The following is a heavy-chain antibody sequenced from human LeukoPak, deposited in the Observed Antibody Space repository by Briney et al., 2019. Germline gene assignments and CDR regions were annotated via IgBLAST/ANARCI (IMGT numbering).Heavy chain of an antibody. Sequence: GASVKVSCKASGYTFFTSYYIHWVRQAPGQGLEWMGIIDPSGGSTNYAQTFQARVTMTRHTSTRTVYMELSSLRSEDAAVYYCARGGGDSELDYWGQGTLVTVSS. D-gene: IGHD2-21*02. CDR3: ARGGGDSELDY. J-gene: IGHJ4*02. V-gene: IGHV1-46*01. CDR1: GYTFFTSYY. CDR2: IDPSGGST.